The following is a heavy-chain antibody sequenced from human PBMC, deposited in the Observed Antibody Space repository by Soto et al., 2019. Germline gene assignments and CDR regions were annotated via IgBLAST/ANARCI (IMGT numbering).Heavy chain of an antibody. CDR3: AARWNGYNGAFDI. CDR1: GGTFSSYA. V-gene: IGHV1-69*06. Sequence: VASVKVSCKASGGTFSSYAISWVRQAPGQGLEWMGGIIPIFGTANYAQKFQGRVTITADKSTSTAYMELSSLRSEDTAVYYCAARWNGYNGAFDIWGQGTMVTVSS. D-gene: IGHD5-12*01. J-gene: IGHJ3*02. CDR2: IIPIFGTA.